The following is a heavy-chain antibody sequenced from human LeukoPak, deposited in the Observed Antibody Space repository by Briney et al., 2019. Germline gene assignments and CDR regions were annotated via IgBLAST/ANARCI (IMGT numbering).Heavy chain of an antibody. J-gene: IGHJ4*02. V-gene: IGHV4-39*07. D-gene: IGHD1-26*01. CDR2: IYYHENT. CDR3: AREPWWELRRFDY. Sequence: SETLSLTCTVSGGSISSSSDYWGWIRQAPGKGLEWIGSIYYHENTYYNPSLKSRVTISVDTSKNQFSLKLSSVTAADTAVYYCAREPWWELRRFDYWGQGTLVTVSS. CDR1: GGSISSSSDY.